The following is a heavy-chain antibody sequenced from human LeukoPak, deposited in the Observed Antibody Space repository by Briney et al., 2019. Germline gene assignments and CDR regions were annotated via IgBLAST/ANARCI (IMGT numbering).Heavy chain of an antibody. CDR1: GFTFSSYA. J-gene: IGHJ4*02. Sequence: GGSLRLSCAASGFTFSSYAMSWVRQAPGKGLEWVSAISGSGGSTYYADSAKGQFTISRDNAKNSLYLQMNSLRAEDTAVYYCARDPPATGTTGFDYWGQGTLVTVSS. D-gene: IGHD1-1*01. CDR2: ISGSGGST. V-gene: IGHV3-23*01. CDR3: ARDPPATGTTGFDY.